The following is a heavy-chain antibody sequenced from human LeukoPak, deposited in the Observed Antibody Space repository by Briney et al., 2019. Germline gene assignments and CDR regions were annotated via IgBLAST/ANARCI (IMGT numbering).Heavy chain of an antibody. CDR1: GFTFSDYY. D-gene: IGHD4-11*01. CDR3: AKKKTDYSYPSSFDY. CDR2: IGRSGTTI. J-gene: IGHJ4*02. Sequence: GGSLRLSCAASGFTFSDYYMSWIRQAPGKGLEWVSYIGRSGTTIHYADSVKGRFTISRDNAKNSLYLQMNSLRAEDTAVYYCAKKKTDYSYPSSFDYWGQGTLVTVSS. V-gene: IGHV3-11*04.